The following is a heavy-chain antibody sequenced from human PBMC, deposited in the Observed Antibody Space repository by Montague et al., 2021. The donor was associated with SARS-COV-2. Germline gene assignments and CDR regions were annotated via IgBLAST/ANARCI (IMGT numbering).Heavy chain of an antibody. CDR1: GGSISSYY. CDR2: IYYSGST. D-gene: IGHD2-21*02. V-gene: IGHV4-59*08. J-gene: IGHJ4*02. Sequence: SETRSLTCTVSGGSISSYYWSWIRQPPGKGLEWIGYIYYSGSTNYNPSLKSRVTISVDTSENQFSLKLRSVIAADTAVHYCARLLPDGTVVATDIPFDSWGQGTLVTVSS. CDR3: ARLLPDGTVVATDIPFDS.